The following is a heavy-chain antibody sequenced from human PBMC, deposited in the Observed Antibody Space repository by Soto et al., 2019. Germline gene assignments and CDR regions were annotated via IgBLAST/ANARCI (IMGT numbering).Heavy chain of an antibody. CDR2: IYYSGST. CDR3: ARVAGIYYDFWSGYYSSAPYYFDY. J-gene: IGHJ4*02. V-gene: IGHV4-59*01. D-gene: IGHD3-3*01. CDR1: GGYISSYY. Sequence: SETLSLTCTVPGGYISSYYRSWIRQPPGKGLEVIGYIYYSGSTNYNPSLKSRVTISVDTSKNQFSLKLSSVTAADTAVYYCARVAGIYYDFWSGYYSSAPYYFDYWGQGTLVTVSS.